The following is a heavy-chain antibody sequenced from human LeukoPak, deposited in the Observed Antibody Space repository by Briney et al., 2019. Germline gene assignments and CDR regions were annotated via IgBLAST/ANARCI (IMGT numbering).Heavy chain of an antibody. CDR1: GFTFRRYW. CDR2: IKQDGSEM. D-gene: IGHD6-13*01. Sequence: SGGSLRLSCAASGFTFRRYWMDWVSQAPGKGLEWVANIKQDGSEMYYVDSVKGRFTISRDNAKNLLYLQMNSLRVEDTAVYYCARDRFGAAASGYWGQGTLVTVSS. V-gene: IGHV3-7*01. CDR3: ARDRFGAAASGY. J-gene: IGHJ4*02.